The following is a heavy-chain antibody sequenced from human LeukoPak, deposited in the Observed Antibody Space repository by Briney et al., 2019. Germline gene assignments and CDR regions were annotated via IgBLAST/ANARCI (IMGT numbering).Heavy chain of an antibody. CDR1: GFTFSSYD. CDR2: IGTAGDT. Sequence: GGSLRLSCAASGFTFSSYDMHWVRQATGKGLEWVSAIGTAGDTYYPGSVKGRFTISRENARNSLYLQMNSLRAGDTAVYYCAKDRGAPPAAMYYFDYWGQGTLVTVSS. CDR3: AKDRGAPPAAMYYFDY. V-gene: IGHV3-13*01. J-gene: IGHJ4*02. D-gene: IGHD2-2*01.